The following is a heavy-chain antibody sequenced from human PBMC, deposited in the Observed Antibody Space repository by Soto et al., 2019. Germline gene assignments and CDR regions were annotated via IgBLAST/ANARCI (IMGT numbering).Heavy chain of an antibody. J-gene: IGHJ4*02. CDR2: ISGSGGST. V-gene: IGHV3-23*01. CDR3: AKDRPRYYDFWSGYPLFDY. D-gene: IGHD3-3*01. CDR1: GFTFSSHA. Sequence: VGSLRLSCAASGFTFSSHAMSWVRQAPGKGLEWVSAISGSGGSTYYADSVKGRFTISRDNSKNTLYLQMNSLRAEDTAVYYCAKDRPRYYDFWSGYPLFDYWGQGTLVTVSS.